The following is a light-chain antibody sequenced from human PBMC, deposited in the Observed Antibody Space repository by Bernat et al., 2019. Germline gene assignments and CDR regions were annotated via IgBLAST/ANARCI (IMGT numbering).Light chain of an antibody. Sequence: DIQMTQSPSSLSASVGDRVTITCRASQSITSYLNWYQQKPGRAPKLLIYAASSLQSGVPSRFSGSGSGTDFTLTISSLQPEDCATYYCQQRYSTPRTFGQGTKVGIK. J-gene: IGKJ1*01. CDR2: AAS. CDR3: QQRYSTPRT. CDR1: QSITSY. V-gene: IGKV1-39*01.